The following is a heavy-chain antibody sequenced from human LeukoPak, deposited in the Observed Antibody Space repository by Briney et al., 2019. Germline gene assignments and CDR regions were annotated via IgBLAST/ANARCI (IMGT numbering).Heavy chain of an antibody. J-gene: IGHJ6*03. CDR1: GGSISSTSYC. Sequence: PSETLSLTCTVSGGSISSTSYCWGWIRQPPGKGLEWIGSIYYTGSTYYNPSLKSRVTISSDTSKKQFSLKLSSVTAADTAVYYCARGLAMVRPRGPYYMDVWGKGTTVTVSS. CDR3: ARGLAMVRPRGPYYMDV. V-gene: IGHV4-39*07. D-gene: IGHD3-10*01. CDR2: IYYTGST.